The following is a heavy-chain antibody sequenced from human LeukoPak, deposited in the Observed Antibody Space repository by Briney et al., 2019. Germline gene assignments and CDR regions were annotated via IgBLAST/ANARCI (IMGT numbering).Heavy chain of an antibody. CDR3: AKGLYYYGSGSYTTPNFDY. CDR2: ISGSGGST. Sequence: GGSLRLSCAASGFTFSSYAMSWVRQAPGKGLEWVSAISGSGGSTYYADSVKGRFTISRDNSKNTLYLQMNSLRAEDTAVYYCAKGLYYYGSGSYTTPNFDYWGQGTLVTVSS. D-gene: IGHD3-10*01. CDR1: GFTFSSYA. V-gene: IGHV3-23*01. J-gene: IGHJ4*02.